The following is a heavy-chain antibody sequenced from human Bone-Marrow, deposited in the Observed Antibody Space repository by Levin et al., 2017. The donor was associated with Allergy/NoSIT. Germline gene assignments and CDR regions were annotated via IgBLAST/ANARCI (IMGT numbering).Heavy chain of an antibody. D-gene: IGHD2-2*01. CDR3: AREIVHCISTSCQILDYYYYGMDI. V-gene: IGHV3-30-3*01. J-gene: IGHJ6*02. CDR1: GFTFSSYA. CDR2: ISYDGSNK. Sequence: GGSLRLSCAASGFTFSSYAMHWVRQAPGKGLEWVAVISYDGSNKYYADSVKGRFTISRDNSKNTLYLQMNSLRAEDTAVYYCAREIVHCISTSCQILDYYYYGMDIWGQGTTVTVSS.